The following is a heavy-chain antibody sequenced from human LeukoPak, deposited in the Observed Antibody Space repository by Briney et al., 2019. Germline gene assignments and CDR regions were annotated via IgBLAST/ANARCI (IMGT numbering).Heavy chain of an antibody. CDR2: IHQSGST. CDR3: AGGGIYRFDP. V-gene: IGHV4-4*02. Sequence: SETLSLTCAVSGGSISSNDWWSWVRQPPGKGLEWIGEIHQSGSTNYNPSLKSRVTISVDKSKNQFSLKLSSVTAADTAVYYCAGGGIYRFDPRGQGTLVTVSS. CDR1: GGSISSNDW. D-gene: IGHD4-11*01. J-gene: IGHJ5*02.